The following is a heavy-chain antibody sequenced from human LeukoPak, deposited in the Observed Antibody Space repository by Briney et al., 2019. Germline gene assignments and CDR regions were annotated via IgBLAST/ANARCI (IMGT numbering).Heavy chain of an antibody. J-gene: IGHJ4*02. CDR2: ISSNGGST. Sequence: GGSLRLSCAASGFTFSSYAMHWVRQAPGKGLEYVSAISSNGGSTYYANSVKGRFTISRDNSKSTLYLQMGSLRAEDMAVYYCARELNLGGFDYWGQGTLVTVSS. D-gene: IGHD1-14*01. CDR1: GFTFSSYA. CDR3: ARELNLGGFDY. V-gene: IGHV3-64*01.